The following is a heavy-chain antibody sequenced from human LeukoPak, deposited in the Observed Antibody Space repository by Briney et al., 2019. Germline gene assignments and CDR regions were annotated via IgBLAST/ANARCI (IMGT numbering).Heavy chain of an antibody. CDR3: ARFIAAPYYFDY. CDR2: ISSSRSYI. V-gene: IGHV3-21*01. CDR1: GFTFSSYG. J-gene: IGHJ4*02. Sequence: PGGSLRLSCAASGFTFSSYGMNWVPQAPGKGLEWVSFISSSRSYIYYADSVKGRFTIYRDNAKHSLYLQMNSLRAEDTAVYCCARFIAAPYYFDYWGRGTLVTVSS. D-gene: IGHD6-13*01.